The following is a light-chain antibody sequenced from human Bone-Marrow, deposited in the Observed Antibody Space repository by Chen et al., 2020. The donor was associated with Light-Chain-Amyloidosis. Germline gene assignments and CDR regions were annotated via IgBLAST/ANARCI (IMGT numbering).Light chain of an antibody. J-gene: IGLJ2*01. CDR2: RDT. V-gene: IGLV3-25*03. Sequence: SYELTQPPSVSVSPGQTARITCSGHDFPTKYAYWYQQKPGQAPVLVIHRDTERHSGISERFSGSSSGTTSTLTISGVQAEDEADYHCQSADSSGTYEVIFGGGTKLTVL. CDR3: QSADSSGTYEVI. CDR1: DFPTKY.